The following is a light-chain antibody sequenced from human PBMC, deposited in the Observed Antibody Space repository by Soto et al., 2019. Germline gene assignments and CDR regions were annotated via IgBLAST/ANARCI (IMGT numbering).Light chain of an antibody. J-gene: IGLJ3*02. CDR2: DVS. CDR1: SSDVGGYNY. Sequence: QSVLTQPRSVSGSPGQSVTISCTGTSSDVGGYNYVSWYQHHPGKAPKLMICDVSKRPSGVPDRFSGSKSGNTASLTISGLQAEDEADYYCCSYAGSYNGVFGGGTKLTVL. CDR3: CSYAGSYNGV. V-gene: IGLV2-11*01.